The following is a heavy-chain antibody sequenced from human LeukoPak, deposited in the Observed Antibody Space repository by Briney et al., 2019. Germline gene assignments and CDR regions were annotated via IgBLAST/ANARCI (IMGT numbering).Heavy chain of an antibody. CDR3: ARDLFRVNNYFDY. Sequence: GGPLRLSCAASGFTFSSYAMHWVRQAPGKGLEWVAVISYDGSNKYYADSVKGRFTISRDNSKNTLYLQMNSLRAEDTAVYYCARDLFRVNNYFDYWGQGTLVTVSS. CDR2: ISYDGSNK. CDR1: GFTFSSYA. J-gene: IGHJ4*02. V-gene: IGHV3-30*04.